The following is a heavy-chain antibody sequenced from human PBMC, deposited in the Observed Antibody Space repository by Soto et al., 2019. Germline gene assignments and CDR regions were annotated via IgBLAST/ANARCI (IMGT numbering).Heavy chain of an antibody. D-gene: IGHD3-3*01. Sequence: GGSLRLSCAASGFTFSRNGMHWVRQAPGKGLEWVALISHDGTNKYYADSVKGRFTISRDDSKNTLYLQMNSLRAEDTAVYYCAKDRGTYDFWSVYPNWGQGTLVTVSS. J-gene: IGHJ4*02. CDR1: GFTFSRNG. V-gene: IGHV3-30*18. CDR2: ISHDGTNK. CDR3: AKDRGTYDFWSVYPN.